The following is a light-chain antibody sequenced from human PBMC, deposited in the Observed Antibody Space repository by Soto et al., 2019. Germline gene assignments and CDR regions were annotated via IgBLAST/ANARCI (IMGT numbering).Light chain of an antibody. CDR3: QQYNSYWGT. CDR2: DAS. CDR1: QSISNW. V-gene: IGKV1-5*01. J-gene: IGKJ1*01. Sequence: DIPMTQAPSTLSASLGDRVPITCRACQSISNWLAWYQQKQGKAPKLLIYDASSLESGVPSRFSGSGSGTEFTLTISSLQPDDFATYYCQQYNSYWGTFGQGTKVDIK.